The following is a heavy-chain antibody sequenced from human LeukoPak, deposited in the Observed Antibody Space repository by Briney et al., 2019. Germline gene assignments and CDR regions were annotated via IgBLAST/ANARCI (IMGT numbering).Heavy chain of an antibody. Sequence: PSETLSLTCAVYGGSFSGYYWSWIRQPPGKGLEWIGEINHSGSTNYNPSLKSRVTISVDTSKNQFSLKLSSVTAADTAVYYCARDPTFRKRRDGYNSGGYFDYWGQGTLVTVSS. V-gene: IGHV4-34*01. CDR1: GGSFSGYY. D-gene: IGHD5-24*01. J-gene: IGHJ4*02. CDR2: INHSGST. CDR3: ARDPTFRKRRDGYNSGGYFDY.